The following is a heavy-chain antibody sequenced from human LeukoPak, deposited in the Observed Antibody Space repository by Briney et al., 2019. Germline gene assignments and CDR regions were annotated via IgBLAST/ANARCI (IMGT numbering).Heavy chain of an antibody. J-gene: IGHJ1*01. D-gene: IGHD5-24*01. CDR3: AKNAGYNLVLVFQH. CDR1: GFTFSDYY. CDR2: ISSSGSTI. V-gene: IGHV3-11*01. Sequence: GGSLRLSCAASGFTFSDYYMSWIRQAPGKGLEWVSYISSSGSTIYYADSVKGRFTISRDNAKNSLYLQMNSLRAEDTAVYYCAKNAGYNLVLVFQHWGQGTLVTVSS.